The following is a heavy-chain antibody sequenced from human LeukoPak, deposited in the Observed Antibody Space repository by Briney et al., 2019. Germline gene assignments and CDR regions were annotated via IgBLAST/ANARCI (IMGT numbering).Heavy chain of an antibody. CDR2: ISYSGNT. CDR1: GFTFSDYY. J-gene: IGHJ4*02. CDR3: ARGVGSGYTDY. D-gene: IGHD3-22*01. Sequence: PGGSLRLSCAASGFTFSDYYMSWIRQPPGKGLEWIGFISYSGNTNYNPSLKSRVTISLDTSKNQFSLKLISVTAADTAVYYCARGVGSGYTDYWGQGALVTVSS. V-gene: IGHV4-59*01.